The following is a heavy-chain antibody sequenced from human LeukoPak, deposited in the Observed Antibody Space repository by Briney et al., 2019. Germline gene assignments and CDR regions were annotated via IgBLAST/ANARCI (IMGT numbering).Heavy chain of an antibody. CDR2: ISGGGSST. V-gene: IGHV3-23*01. CDR1: GFTFGNYA. CDR3: AKEGSAVVTPGNWFDP. J-gene: IGHJ5*02. Sequence: GGSLRLSCSASGFTFGNYAMSWVRQAPGKGLEWVSAISGGGSSTFYADSVRGRFTISRDNSNNTMFLRMDSLRAEDTGVYYCAKEGSAVVTPGNWFDPWGQGNLVTVSS. D-gene: IGHD4-23*01.